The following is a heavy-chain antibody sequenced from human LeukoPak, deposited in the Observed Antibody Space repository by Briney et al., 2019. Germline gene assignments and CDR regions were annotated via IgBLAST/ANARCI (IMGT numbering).Heavy chain of an antibody. CDR3: ARAYGSGIGWFDP. Sequence: ASVKVSCKASGYTFTSYGISWVRQAPGQGLEWMGWISAYNGNTNYAQKLQGRVTMTTDTSTCTAYMELRSLRPDDTAVYYCARAYGSGIGWFDPWGQGTLVTVSS. CDR2: ISAYNGNT. J-gene: IGHJ5*02. V-gene: IGHV1-18*01. D-gene: IGHD3-10*01. CDR1: GYTFTSYG.